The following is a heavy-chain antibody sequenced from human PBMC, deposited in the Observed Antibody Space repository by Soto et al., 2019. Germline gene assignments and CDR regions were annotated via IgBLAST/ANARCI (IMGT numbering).Heavy chain of an antibody. CDR2: IYYSGST. J-gene: IGHJ6*01. CDR3: ARDSSSSPPYGMDV. D-gene: IGHD6-13*01. CDR1: GGSISSYY. V-gene: IGHV4-59*01. Sequence: PSETLSLTCTVSGGSISSYYWSWIRQPPGKGLEWIGYIYYSGSTNYNPSLKSRVTISVDTSKNQFSLELSSVTAADTAVYYCARDSSSSPPYGMDVWGQGTTVTVSS.